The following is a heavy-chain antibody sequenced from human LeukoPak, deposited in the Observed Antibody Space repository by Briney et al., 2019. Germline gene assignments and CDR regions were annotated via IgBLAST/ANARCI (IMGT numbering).Heavy chain of an antibody. CDR1: GFTFSDYY. J-gene: IGHJ4*02. V-gene: IGHV3-11*01. D-gene: IGHD4-17*01. CDR3: ARDPSYGDYVHDY. Sequence: GGSLRLSCAASGFTFSDYYMSWIRQAPGKGLEWVSYISSSGSTIYYADSVKGRFTISRDNAKNSLYLQMNSLRAEDTAVYYCARDPSYGDYVHDYWGQGTLVTVSS. CDR2: ISSSGSTI.